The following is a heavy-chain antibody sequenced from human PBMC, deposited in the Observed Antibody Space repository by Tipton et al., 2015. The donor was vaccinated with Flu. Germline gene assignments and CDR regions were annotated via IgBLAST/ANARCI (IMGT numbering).Heavy chain of an antibody. D-gene: IGHD6-13*01. CDR2: IKQDGSEK. Sequence: GSLRLSCAASGFTFSSYWMSWVRQAPGKGLEWVANIKQDGSEKYYVDSVKGRFTISRDNAKNSLYLQMNSLRAEDTAVYYCATHGRDSAAGPHDAFDIWGQGTMVTVSS. J-gene: IGHJ3*02. CDR1: GFTFSSYW. CDR3: ATHGRDSAAGPHDAFDI. V-gene: IGHV3-7*01.